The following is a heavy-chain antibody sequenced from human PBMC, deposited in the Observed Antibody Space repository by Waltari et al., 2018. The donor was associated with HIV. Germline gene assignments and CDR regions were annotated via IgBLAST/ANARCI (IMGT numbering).Heavy chain of an antibody. CDR1: GGSVTSSTYY. Sequence: QLQLQESGPGLVKPSETLSLTCTVSGGSVTSSTYYWGWIRQAPGRGLEWIGAISYSGSAYYNPSLDSRVTSSLDTSKNQFSLKLQSVTAADTAVYYCAGAPNGDFSWLDPWGQGTLVTVSS. V-gene: IGHV4-39*07. J-gene: IGHJ5*02. CDR2: ISYSGSA. CDR3: AGAPNGDFSWLDP. D-gene: IGHD4-17*01.